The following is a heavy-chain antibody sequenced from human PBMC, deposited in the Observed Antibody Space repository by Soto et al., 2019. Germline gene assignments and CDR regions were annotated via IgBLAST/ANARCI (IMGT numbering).Heavy chain of an antibody. V-gene: IGHV3-30*18. J-gene: IGHJ4*02. Sequence: PGGSLRLSCAASGFTFSDYGMHWARQAPGKGLEWVAVISYDGSNKYYADSVKGRFTISRDNSKNTLYLQVNSLRAEDTAVYYCAKNHQRAPSRDGYNLIDFWGQGTLVTVSS. CDR1: GFTFSDYG. CDR3: AKNHQRAPSRDGYNLIDF. CDR2: ISYDGSNK. D-gene: IGHD5-12*01.